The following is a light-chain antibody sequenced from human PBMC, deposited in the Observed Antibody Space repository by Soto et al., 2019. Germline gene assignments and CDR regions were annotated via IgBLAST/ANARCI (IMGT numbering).Light chain of an antibody. V-gene: IGLV2-14*01. J-gene: IGLJ2*01. CDR1: SSDVGGYNY. Sequence: QSALTQPPSASGSPGQSVTISCTGTSSDVGGYNYVSWYQQYPDKAPKLMIFEVSNRPSGVSNRFSGSKSGNTASLTISGLQAEDEADYYCSAYAGSSVLFGGGTKVTVL. CDR3: SAYAGSSVL. CDR2: EVS.